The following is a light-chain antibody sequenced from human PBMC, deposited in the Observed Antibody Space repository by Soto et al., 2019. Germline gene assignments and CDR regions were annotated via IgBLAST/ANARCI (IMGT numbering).Light chain of an antibody. CDR2: GAS. J-gene: IGKJ1*01. Sequence: DIQMTQSPPTLSASVGDRVTITCRASQSIRHYLAWYQQMPGKAPKLLIYGASTLQSGVPSRFSGSGSGTEFTLTISSLQPDVFGTYYCQHNNSYSQTFGQGTKV. CDR1: QSIRHY. CDR3: QHNNSYSQT. V-gene: IGKV1-5*01.